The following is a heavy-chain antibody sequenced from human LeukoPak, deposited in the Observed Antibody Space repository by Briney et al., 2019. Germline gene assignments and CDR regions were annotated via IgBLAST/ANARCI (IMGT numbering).Heavy chain of an antibody. CDR2: NT. J-gene: IGHJ4*02. V-gene: IGHV4-39*07. CDR1: GASISSSTYY. CDR3: ARDPDIAAAGFDY. Sequence: SETLSLTCTVSGASISSSTYYWGWIRQPPGKGLEWIGSNTYYNPSLKSRVTISLDTSKNQFSLKLSSLTAADTAVYYCARDPDIAAAGFDYWGQGTLVTVSS. D-gene: IGHD6-13*01.